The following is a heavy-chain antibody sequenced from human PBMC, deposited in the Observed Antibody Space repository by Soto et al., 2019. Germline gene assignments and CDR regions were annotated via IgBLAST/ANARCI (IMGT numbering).Heavy chain of an antibody. D-gene: IGHD3-10*01. J-gene: IGHJ3*02. CDR1: GYTFTSYG. CDR2: ISAYNGNT. CDR3: ARDGGNVLLWFGESNTRGVDAFDI. Sequence: ASVKVYCKASGYTFTSYGISWVRQAPGQVLEWMGWISAYNGNTNYAQKLQGRVTMTTDTSTSTAYMELRSLRSDDTAVYYCARDGGNVLLWFGESNTRGVDAFDIWGQGTMVTVSS. V-gene: IGHV1-18*04.